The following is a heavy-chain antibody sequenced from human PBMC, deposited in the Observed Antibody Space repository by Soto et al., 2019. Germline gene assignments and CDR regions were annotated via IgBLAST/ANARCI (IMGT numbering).Heavy chain of an antibody. D-gene: IGHD2-2*01. V-gene: IGHV4-34*01. CDR3: ARAPYHDIVVVPAAIQNYFDY. J-gene: IGHJ4*02. CDR1: GGSFSGYY. Sequence: PSETLSLTCAVYGGSFSGYYWSWIRQPPGKGLEWIGEINHSGSTNYNPSLKSRVTISVDTSKNQFSLKLSSVTAADTAVYYCARAPYHDIVVVPAAIQNYFDYWGQGTLVTISS. CDR2: INHSGST.